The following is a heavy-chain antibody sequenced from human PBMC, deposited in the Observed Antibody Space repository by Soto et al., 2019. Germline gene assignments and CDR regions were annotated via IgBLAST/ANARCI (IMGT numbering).Heavy chain of an antibody. V-gene: IGHV3-74*01. CDR3: ASMTRDGYNLKYFQY. D-gene: IGHD5-12*01. CDR1: GFTFSTSW. Sequence: LRLSCAASGFTFSTSWMHWVRQAPGKGLVWVSRINSDESSTSYADSVKGRFTISRDDAKNTLYLQMNSLRAEDTAVYYCASMTRDGYNLKYFQYWGQGTLVTVSS. CDR2: INSDESST. J-gene: IGHJ1*01.